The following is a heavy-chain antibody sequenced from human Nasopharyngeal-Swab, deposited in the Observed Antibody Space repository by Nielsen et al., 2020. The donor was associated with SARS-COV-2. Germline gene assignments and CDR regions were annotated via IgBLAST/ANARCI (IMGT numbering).Heavy chain of an antibody. V-gene: IGHV1-69*04. CDR1: RGTFSSYA. J-gene: IGHJ6*02. Sequence: SVKVSRQGSRGTFSSYAISWLRQAPGHGLGWMGRIITILGRANYAQKFQGRVTITADKSTSKAYMELSSLRSEDTAVYYCPRSMTMVRGCLLDYYGMDVWGQGTTVTVSS. CDR2: IITILGRA. CDR3: PRSMTMVRGCLLDYYGMDV. D-gene: IGHD3-10*01.